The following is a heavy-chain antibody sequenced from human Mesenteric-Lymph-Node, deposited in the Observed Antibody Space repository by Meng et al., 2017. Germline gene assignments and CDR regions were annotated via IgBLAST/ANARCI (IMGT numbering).Heavy chain of an antibody. Sequence: RLKASGPGLVRPSRTLSLTCAVSGGSMGSTNGWSWVRQPPGKGLEWIGEIYHSGSTNYNPSLKSRVSISVDKSKNQFSLKLSSVTAADTAVYYCARADKVRFDYWGQGTLVTVSS. J-gene: IGHJ4*02. V-gene: IGHV4-4*02. CDR1: GGSMGSTNG. CDR2: IYHSGST. CDR3: ARADKVRFDY.